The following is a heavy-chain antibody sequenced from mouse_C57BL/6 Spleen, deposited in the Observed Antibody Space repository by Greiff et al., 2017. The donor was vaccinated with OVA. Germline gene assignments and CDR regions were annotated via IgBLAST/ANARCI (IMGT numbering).Heavy chain of an antibody. J-gene: IGHJ4*01. CDR3: ARRNWEYAMDY. CDR2: IDPNSGGT. D-gene: IGHD4-1*01. CDR1: GYTFTSYW. Sequence: QVQLKQPGAELVKPGASVKLSCKASGYTFTSYWMHWVKQRPGRGLEWIGRIDPNSGGTKYNEKFKSKATLTVDKPSSTAYMQLSSLTSEDSAVYYCARRNWEYAMDYWGQGTSVTVSS. V-gene: IGHV1-72*01.